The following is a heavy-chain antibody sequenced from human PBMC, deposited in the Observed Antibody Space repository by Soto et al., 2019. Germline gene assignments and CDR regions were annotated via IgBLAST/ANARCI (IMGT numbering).Heavy chain of an antibody. CDR3: ARDGDGRMTTNPYYYNGMDV. J-gene: IGHJ6*02. V-gene: IGHV4-59*11. CDR1: DGSSVGHC. Sequence: SETQSLSWTGLDGSSVGHCCSWIIKPQGKGLEWIGYVCYTGRANYNASLKSRVSMSLDTSSCQFSLKLSSVTAADTAVYYCARDGDGRMTTNPYYYNGMDVWGPGTTVTVSS. CDR2: VCYTGRA. D-gene: IGHD4-4*01.